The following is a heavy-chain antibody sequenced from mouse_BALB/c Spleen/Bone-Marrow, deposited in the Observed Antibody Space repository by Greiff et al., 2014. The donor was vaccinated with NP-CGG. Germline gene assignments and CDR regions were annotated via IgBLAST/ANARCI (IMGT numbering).Heavy chain of an antibody. V-gene: IGHV1-7*01. Sequence: VHVKQSGAELAKPGASVKMSCKASGYTFTSHWMHWVKQRPGQGLEWIGYINPSTGYTEYNQKFKDKATLTADKSSSTAYMQLSSLTSEDSAVYYCATGTYYFDYWGQGTTLTVSS. CDR2: INPSTGYT. J-gene: IGHJ2*01. CDR1: GYTFTSHW. D-gene: IGHD4-1*01. CDR3: ATGTYYFDY.